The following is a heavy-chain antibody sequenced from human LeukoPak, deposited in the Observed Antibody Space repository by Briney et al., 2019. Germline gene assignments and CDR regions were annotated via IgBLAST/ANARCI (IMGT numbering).Heavy chain of an antibody. CDR2: ISGSGSST. D-gene: IGHD3-22*01. V-gene: IGHV3-23*01. J-gene: IGHJ4*02. CDR3: AKDSGYYYKSFDY. CDR1: GFTFGSHA. Sequence: PGGSLRLSCAASGFTFGSHAMSWVRQAPGKGLEWVSTISGSGSSTYYADSGKGRFTISRDNYKNTLYLQMNSLSAEDTAVYYCAKDSGYYYKSFDYWGQGTLVTVSS.